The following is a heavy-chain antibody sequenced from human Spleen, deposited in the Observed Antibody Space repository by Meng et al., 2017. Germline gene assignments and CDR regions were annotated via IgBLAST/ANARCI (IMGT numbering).Heavy chain of an antibody. J-gene: IGHJ4*02. CDR3: ARATAAGFDY. CDR1: GGSFSDYY. CDR2: INHSGST. D-gene: IGHD6-13*01. Sequence: QVQLHKCDSGLLKPLETLSFTDVVAGGSFSDYYWSWISQPQGKGLEWIGEINHSGSTTYNPSLKSRVTISVDTSKNQFSLKLSSVTAADTAVYYCARATAAGFDYWGQGTLVTVSS. V-gene: IGHV4-34*01.